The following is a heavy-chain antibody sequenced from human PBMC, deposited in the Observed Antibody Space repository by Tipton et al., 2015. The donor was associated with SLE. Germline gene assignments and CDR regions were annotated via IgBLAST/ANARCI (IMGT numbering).Heavy chain of an antibody. J-gene: IGHJ3*02. CDR1: GGSISDYY. CDR2: IYYGGSI. CDR3: ARASPYPLDAFDI. V-gene: IGHV4-59*01. Sequence: TLPLTCTVSGGSISDYYWSWIRQPPGKGLEWIGYIYYGGSINYNPSLKSRVTISEDTSKNRFSLKLSSVTAADTAVYYCARASPYPLDAFDIWGQGTMVTVSS.